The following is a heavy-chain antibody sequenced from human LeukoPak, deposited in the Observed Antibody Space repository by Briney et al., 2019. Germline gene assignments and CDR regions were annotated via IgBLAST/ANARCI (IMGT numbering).Heavy chain of an antibody. CDR1: GFTFSSYS. J-gene: IGHJ6*02. CDR3: ARELRGRYGMDV. Sequence: GRSLRLSCAASGFTFSSYSMNWVRQAPGKGLEWVSSISSSSSYIYYADSVKGRFTISRDNAKNSLYLQMNSLRAEDTAVYYCARELRGRYGMDVWGQGTTVTVSS. V-gene: IGHV3-21*01. CDR2: ISSSSSYI. D-gene: IGHD2-15*01.